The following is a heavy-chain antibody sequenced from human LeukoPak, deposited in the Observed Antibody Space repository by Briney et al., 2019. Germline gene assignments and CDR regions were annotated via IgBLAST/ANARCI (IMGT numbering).Heavy chain of an antibody. CDR3: ARRVRGDYYYYYMDV. Sequence: KPGESLQISCKGSGYSFTSYWIGWVRQLPGKGLEWMGIIYPGDSDTRYSPSFQGQVTISADKSISTAYLQWSSLKASDTAMYYCARRVRGDYYYYYMDVWGKGTTVTVSS. CDR2: IYPGDSDT. D-gene: IGHD4-17*01. CDR1: GYSFTSYW. V-gene: IGHV5-51*01. J-gene: IGHJ6*03.